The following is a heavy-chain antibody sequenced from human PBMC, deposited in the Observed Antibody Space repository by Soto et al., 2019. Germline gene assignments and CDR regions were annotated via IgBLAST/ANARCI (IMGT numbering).Heavy chain of an antibody. CDR2: ISSSGSTA. CDR3: TRAAWFPYLSFY. Sequence: GGSLRLSCAASGFTFSRFELHWVRQAPGKGLEWISYISSSGSTAYYASSVEGRFTISRDNANNSVYLQTDSLRAEDTALYYCTRAAWFPYLSFYWGQGALVTVSS. D-gene: IGHD3-10*01. V-gene: IGHV3-48*03. CDR1: GFTFSRFE. J-gene: IGHJ4*02.